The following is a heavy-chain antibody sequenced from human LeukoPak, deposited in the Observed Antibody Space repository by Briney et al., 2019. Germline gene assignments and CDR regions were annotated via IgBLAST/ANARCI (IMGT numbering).Heavy chain of an antibody. J-gene: IGHJ4*02. CDR1: GFTFSSYW. Sequence: GGSLRLSCAASGFTFSSYWMSWVRQAPGKGLEWVANIKQDGSEKDYVDSVKGRFTISRDNAKNSLYLQMNSLRAEDTAVYYCAGYRGGGYFDYWSQGTLVTVSS. CDR3: AGYRGGGYFDY. D-gene: IGHD3-16*01. CDR2: IKQDGSEK. V-gene: IGHV3-7*01.